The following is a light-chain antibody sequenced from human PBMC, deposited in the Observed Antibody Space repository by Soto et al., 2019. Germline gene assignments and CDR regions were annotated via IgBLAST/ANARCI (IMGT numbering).Light chain of an antibody. CDR2: DAS. J-gene: IGKJ4*01. CDR3: QQRGDWPLT. CDR1: QSVSSF. Sequence: EIVMTQSPATLSVSPWERVTLSCRASQSVSSFLAWYQQKPGQAPRLLIYDASHRATGIPARFSGSGSGTDFTLTISNLEPEDFAVYYCQQRGDWPLTFGGGTKVDIK. V-gene: IGKV3-11*01.